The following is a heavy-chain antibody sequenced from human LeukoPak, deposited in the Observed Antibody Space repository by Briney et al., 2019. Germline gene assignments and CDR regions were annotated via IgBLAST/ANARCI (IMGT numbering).Heavy chain of an antibody. CDR1: GYTFTNYW. D-gene: IGHD3-9*01. CDR3: ARQYYETLTGPNWFDA. CDR2: ILPGDSDT. Sequence: GESLKISCKGSGYTFTNYWIGWVRQMPGKGLEWMGIILPGDSDTRYRPSFKGQVTISVDKSINTPYLQWSSLKASDTAMYYCARQYYETLTGPNWFDAWGQGTLVTVSS. V-gene: IGHV5-51*01. J-gene: IGHJ5*02.